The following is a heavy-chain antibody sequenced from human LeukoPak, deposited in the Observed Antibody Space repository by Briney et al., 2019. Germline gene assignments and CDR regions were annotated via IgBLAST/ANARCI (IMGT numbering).Heavy chain of an antibody. Sequence: GGSLRISCAASGFSFDAMSWFRQAPGKGLEWVSGISETGRTTSYTDSVKGRFTISRDNSKNTLHLQMNRLRAEDTALYYCAKDHDNTDYYYYFDSWGQGTLVTVSS. CDR3: AKDHDNTDYYYYFDS. V-gene: IGHV3-23*01. CDR1: GFSFDA. CDR2: ISETGRTT. J-gene: IGHJ4*02. D-gene: IGHD2-21*02.